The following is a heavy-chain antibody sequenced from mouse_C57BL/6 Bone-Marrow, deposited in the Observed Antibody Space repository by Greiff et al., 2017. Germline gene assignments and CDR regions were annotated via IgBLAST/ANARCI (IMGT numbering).Heavy chain of an antibody. CDR3: ANDLLWLRRYYYAMDY. D-gene: IGHD2-2*01. Sequence: VQLQQSGPELVKPGASVKMSCKASGYTFTDYNMHWVKQSNGKSLEWIGYINPNNGGTSYNQKFKGKATLTVNKSSSTAYMELRSLTSEDSAVYYCANDLLWLRRYYYAMDYWGQGTSVTVSS. CDR2: INPNNGGT. V-gene: IGHV1-22*01. J-gene: IGHJ4*01. CDR1: GYTFTDYN.